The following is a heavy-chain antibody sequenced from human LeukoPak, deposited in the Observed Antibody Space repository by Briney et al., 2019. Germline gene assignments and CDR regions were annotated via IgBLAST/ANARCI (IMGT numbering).Heavy chain of an antibody. J-gene: IGHJ4*02. CDR3: ARLWPAASSSRFDY. CDR2: IGDTT. D-gene: IGHD3/OR15-3a*01. V-gene: IGHV3-23*01. CDR1: GFTFSGYA. Sequence: GGSLRLSRAASGFTFSGYAMSWVRQAPGKGLEWVSTIGDTTYYADSVKGRFTISRDNSKNTMYLQMKSLRAEDTAVYYCARLWPAASSSRFDYWGQGTLVTVSS.